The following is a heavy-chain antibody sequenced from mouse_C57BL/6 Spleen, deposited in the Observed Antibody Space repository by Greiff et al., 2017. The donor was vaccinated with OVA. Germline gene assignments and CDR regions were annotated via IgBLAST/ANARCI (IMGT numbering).Heavy chain of an antibody. CDR3: ARATTVVGFDY. V-gene: IGHV1-82*01. D-gene: IGHD1-1*01. Sequence: VQLQQSGPELVKPGASVKISCKASGYAFSSSWMNWVKQRPGKGLEWIGRIYPGDGDTNYNGKFKGKATLTADKSSSTAYMQLSSLTSEDSAVYFCARATTVVGFDYWAKAPLSQSPQ. CDR2: IYPGDGDT. J-gene: IGHJ2*01. CDR1: GYAFSSSW.